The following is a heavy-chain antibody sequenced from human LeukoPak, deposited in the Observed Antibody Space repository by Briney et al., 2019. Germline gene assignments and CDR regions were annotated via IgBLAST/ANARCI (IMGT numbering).Heavy chain of an antibody. V-gene: IGHV4-34*01. D-gene: IGHD3-16*01. CDR2: VNHGGDT. J-gene: IGHJ5*02. Sequence: PSETLSLTCAVYNGPFSGYHWSWIRQSPERGLEWIGEVNHGGDTNYNPSLRSRVAISLDTSKNHFSLKLRPVTAADTAVYNCARAAWNGGGGFDPWGQGTLVTVSS. CDR3: ARAAWNGGGGFDP. CDR1: NGPFSGYH.